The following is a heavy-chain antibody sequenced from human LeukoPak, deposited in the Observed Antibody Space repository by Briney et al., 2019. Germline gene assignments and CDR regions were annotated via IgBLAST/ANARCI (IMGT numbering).Heavy chain of an antibody. J-gene: IGHJ5*02. CDR3: ARHIAAAGTNWFGP. V-gene: IGHV3-20*04. D-gene: IGHD6-13*01. Sequence: PGGSLRLSCAASGFTFDDHGMSWVRQAPGKGLEWVSHINWNGASIGYADSVKGRFTISRDNAKTSLYLQMNSLRAEDTALYYCARHIAAAGTNWFGPWGQGTLVTVSS. CDR1: GFTFDDHG. CDR2: INWNGASI.